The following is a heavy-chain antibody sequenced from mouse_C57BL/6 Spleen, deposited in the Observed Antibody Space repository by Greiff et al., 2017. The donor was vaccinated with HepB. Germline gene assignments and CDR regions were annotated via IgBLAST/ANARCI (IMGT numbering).Heavy chain of an antibody. CDR1: GFTFSDYG. Sequence: EVQLVESGGGLVKPGGSLKLSCAASGFTFSDYGMHWVRQAPEKGLEWVAYISSGSSTIYYADTVKGRFTISRDNAKNTLFLQMTSLRSEDTAMYYCARHHYDYDWYFDVWGTGTTVTVSS. J-gene: IGHJ1*03. V-gene: IGHV5-17*01. CDR2: ISSGSSTI. CDR3: ARHHYDYDWYFDV. D-gene: IGHD2-4*01.